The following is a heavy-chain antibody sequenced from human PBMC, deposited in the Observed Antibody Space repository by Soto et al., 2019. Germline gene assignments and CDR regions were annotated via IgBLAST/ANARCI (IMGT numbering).Heavy chain of an antibody. V-gene: IGHV4-30-4*01. CDR3: AREAAAGTTDYTYYFDY. CDR2: IYYSGST. CDR1: GGSISSGDYY. D-gene: IGHD6-13*01. J-gene: IGHJ4*02. Sequence: PSETLSLTCTVSGGSISSGDYYWSWIRQPPWKGLEWIGYIYYSGSTYYNPSLKSRVTISVDTSKNQFSLKLSSVTAADTAVYYCAREAAAGTTDYTYYFDYWGQGXLVTVYS.